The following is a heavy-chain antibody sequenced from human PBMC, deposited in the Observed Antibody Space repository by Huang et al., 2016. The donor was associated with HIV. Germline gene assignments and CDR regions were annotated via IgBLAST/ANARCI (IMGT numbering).Heavy chain of an antibody. D-gene: IGHD3-22*01. Sequence: EVHLLESGGGLVQPGGSLGLSCAASGFSFSSSAMSGVRQAPGRGLEWVSTVSNSASSRHYSDSVRGRFTISRDNSKDTLYLQMNSLRAEDTALYYCAKDLVTYDSSGSVWGQGTLVTVSS. CDR2: VSNSASSR. J-gene: IGHJ4*02. V-gene: IGHV3-23*01. CDR1: GFSFSSSA. CDR3: AKDLVTYDSSGSV.